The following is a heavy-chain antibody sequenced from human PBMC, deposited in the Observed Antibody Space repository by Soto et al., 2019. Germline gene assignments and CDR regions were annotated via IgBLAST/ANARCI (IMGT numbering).Heavy chain of an antibody. D-gene: IGHD2-2*01. Sequence: ESGGGLVQPGGSLRLSCVVSGFPFGSYAMSWVRQAPEKGPEWVAILGGNGFTTYYADSVKGRFTISGDKSKSTLFLQMNSLRADDTGVYYCAKALRPSLNFFYYMDVWGRGTSVTVSS. J-gene: IGHJ6*03. CDR2: LGGNGFTT. CDR3: AKALRPSLNFFYYMDV. V-gene: IGHV3-23*01. CDR1: GFPFGSYA.